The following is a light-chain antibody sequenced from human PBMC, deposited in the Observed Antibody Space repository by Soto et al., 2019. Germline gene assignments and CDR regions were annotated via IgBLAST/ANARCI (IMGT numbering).Light chain of an antibody. V-gene: IGKV1-5*03. Sequence: DIQMTQFPSTLSASVGDRVTITCRASQRISSCLAWHQQKPGRAPKLLIYEASGLESGVPSRFSGSGSGTEFTLTISSQQPDDFALYYCHQYDDWPPGYTFGQGTKLEI. J-gene: IGKJ2*01. CDR3: HQYDDWPPGYT. CDR2: EAS. CDR1: QRISSC.